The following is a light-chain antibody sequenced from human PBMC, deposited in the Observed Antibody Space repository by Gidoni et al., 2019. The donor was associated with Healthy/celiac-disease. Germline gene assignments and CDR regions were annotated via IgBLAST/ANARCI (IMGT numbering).Light chain of an antibody. J-gene: IGLJ1*01. CDR2: DVS. V-gene: IGLV2-11*01. CDR3: CSYAGSSFYV. CDR1: SSDVGGYNY. Sequence: QSALTPPRSVSGSPGQSVTISCTGTSSDVGGYNYVSWYQQHPGKAPKLMIYDVSKRPSGVPDRFSGSKSGNTASLTISGFQAEDEADYYCCSYAGSSFYVFGTGTKVTVL.